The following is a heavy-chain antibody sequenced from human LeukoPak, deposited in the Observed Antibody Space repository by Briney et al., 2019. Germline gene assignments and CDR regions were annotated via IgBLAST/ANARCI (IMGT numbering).Heavy chain of an antibody. CDR2: VYHSGST. V-gene: IGHV4-59*01. CDR3: ANGGYCSSSSCYPKWFDP. CDR1: GGSISSYY. D-gene: IGHD2-2*01. J-gene: IGHJ5*02. Sequence: PSETLSLTCSVSGGSISSYYWSWIRQPPGKGLEWIGSVYHSGSTNYNPSLKSRVTMSVDTSKNQFSLKLRSVTAADTAVYCCANGGYCSSSSCYPKWFDPWGQGTLVTVSS.